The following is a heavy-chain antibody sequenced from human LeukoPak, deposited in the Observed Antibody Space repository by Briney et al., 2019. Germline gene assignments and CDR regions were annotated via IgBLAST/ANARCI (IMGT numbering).Heavy chain of an antibody. CDR2: ISSSSSYI. CDR1: GFTFSSYS. J-gene: IGHJ4*02. CDR3: ARVPFYYDSSAYFLDY. V-gene: IGHV3-21*01. D-gene: IGHD3-22*01. Sequence: GGSLRLSCAASGFTFSSYSMNWVRQAPGKGLEWVSSISSSSSYIYYADSVGGRFTISRDNAKNSLCLQMNSLRAEDTAVYYCARVPFYYDSSAYFLDYWGQGTLVTVSS.